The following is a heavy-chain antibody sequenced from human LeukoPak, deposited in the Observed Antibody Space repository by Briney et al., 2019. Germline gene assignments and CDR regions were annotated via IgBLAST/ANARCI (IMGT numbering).Heavy chain of an antibody. CDR3: AHRSVDGNYLDY. CDR1: GASHTTSGEG. Sequence: KEAGPTLVKPTQTLTLTSAFTGASHTTSGEGLAWIRQPPGKALETLALTYWNDDKTYIPSLKSKLPITKHTSKAQVVLTATNMDPVDTATYFCAHRSVDGNYLDYWGQGTLVTVSS. J-gene: IGHJ4*02. CDR2: TYWNDDK. V-gene: IGHV2-5*01. D-gene: IGHD1-26*01.